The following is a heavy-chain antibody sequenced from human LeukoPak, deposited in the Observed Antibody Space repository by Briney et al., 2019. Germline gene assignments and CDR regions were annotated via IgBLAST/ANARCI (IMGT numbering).Heavy chain of an antibody. CDR1: GFTFDDYA. J-gene: IGHJ4*02. D-gene: IGHD6-6*01. Sequence: PGRSLRLSCAASGFTFDDYAMHWVRQAPGKGLEWVSGISWNSGSIGYADSVKGRFTISRDNAKNSLYLQMNSLRAEDTAVYYCAANLYSSSLDYWGQGTLVTVSS. V-gene: IGHV3-9*01. CDR3: AANLYSSSLDY. CDR2: ISWNSGSI.